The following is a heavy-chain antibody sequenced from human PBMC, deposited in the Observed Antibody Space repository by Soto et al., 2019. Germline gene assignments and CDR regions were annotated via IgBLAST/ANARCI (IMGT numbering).Heavy chain of an antibody. Sequence: GSLRLSCAASGFTFSSYEMNWVRQAPGKGLEWVSYISTSGSTIYYADSVKGRFTISRDNAKNSLYLQMNSLRAEDTAVYYCARDRGIAAAGTEYYGMDVWGQGTTVTVSS. V-gene: IGHV3-48*03. D-gene: IGHD6-13*01. CDR2: ISTSGSTI. J-gene: IGHJ6*02. CDR3: ARDRGIAAAGTEYYGMDV. CDR1: GFTFSSYE.